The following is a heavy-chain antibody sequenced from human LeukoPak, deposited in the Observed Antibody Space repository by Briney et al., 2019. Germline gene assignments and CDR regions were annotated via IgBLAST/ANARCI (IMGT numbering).Heavy chain of an antibody. J-gene: IGHJ4*02. V-gene: IGHV4-61*02. CDR2: IYTSGST. CDR3: AREAVGGIAAADSSDY. D-gene: IGHD6-13*01. Sequence: SQTLSLTCTVSGGSISSGSYYWSWIRQPAGKGLEWIGRIYTSGSTNYNPSLKSRVTISVDTSKNQFSLKLSSVTAADTAVYYCAREAVGGIAAADSSDYWGQGTLVTVSS. CDR1: GGSISSGSYY.